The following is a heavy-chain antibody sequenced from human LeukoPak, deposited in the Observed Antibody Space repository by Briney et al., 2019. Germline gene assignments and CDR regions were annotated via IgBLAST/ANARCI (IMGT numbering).Heavy chain of an antibody. CDR2: IYYGVST. V-gene: IGHV4-59*08. D-gene: IGHD6-13*01. CDR3: ARLLADNWFDL. J-gene: IGHJ5*02. CDR1: GGSISSYY. Sequence: PSETLSLTCTVSGGSISSYYWSWIRQPPGKGLEWIGYIYYGVSTNYNPSLKSRVTISLDTSKKQISLKVRSVTAADTAIYYCARLLADNWFDLWGQGTLVTVSS.